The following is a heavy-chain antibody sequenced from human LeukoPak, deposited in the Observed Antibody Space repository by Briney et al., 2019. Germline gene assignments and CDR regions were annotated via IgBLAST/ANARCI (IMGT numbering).Heavy chain of an antibody. CDR2: IDHGGVT. Sequence: PSETLSLTCTVSGASIYFESYYWSWVRQSAGKGLEWIGRIDHGGVTNYNPSLQSRVTISLDTSQKQFSLKLNALTAADTAVYYCARGHDYYSEYFQHWGQGTLVSVSS. J-gene: IGHJ1*01. CDR3: ARGHDYYSEYFQH. V-gene: IGHV4-61*02. CDR1: GASIYFESYY. D-gene: IGHD1-26*01.